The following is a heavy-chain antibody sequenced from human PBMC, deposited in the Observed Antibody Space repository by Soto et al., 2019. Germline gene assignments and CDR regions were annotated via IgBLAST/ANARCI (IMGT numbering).Heavy chain of an antibody. D-gene: IGHD2-2*01. V-gene: IGHV5-51*01. CDR3: ARLNSVYCSSTSCYEWYAFDI. Sequence: GESLTISCKGSGYSFTSYWIGWVRQMPGKGLEWMGIIYPGDSDTRYSPSFQGQVTIPAAKSIGTAYLQWGSLKASDTAMYYCARLNSVYCSSTSCYEWYAFDIWGQGTMVTVSS. CDR2: IYPGDSDT. J-gene: IGHJ3*02. CDR1: GYSFTSYW.